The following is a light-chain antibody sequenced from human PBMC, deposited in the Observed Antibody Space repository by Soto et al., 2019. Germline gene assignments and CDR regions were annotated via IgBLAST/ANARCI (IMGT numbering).Light chain of an antibody. Sequence: IQMTQSPSTLPASVGDRVTITCRASQGIRSELGWYQQKPGKAPNLLIYTASTLQSGVPSRFSGSGSGTDFTLTISSLQPEDFATYYCIQDYNYPLTFGGGTKVDIK. CDR3: IQDYNYPLT. CDR1: QGIRSE. V-gene: IGKV1-6*01. CDR2: TAS. J-gene: IGKJ4*01.